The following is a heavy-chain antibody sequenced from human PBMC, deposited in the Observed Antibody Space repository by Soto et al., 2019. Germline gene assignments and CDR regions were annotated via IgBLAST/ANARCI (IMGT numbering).Heavy chain of an antibody. CDR1: GGSFSGYY. D-gene: IGHD6-19*01. CDR2: INHSGST. Sequence: SETLSLTCAVYGGSFSGYYWSWIRQPPGKGLEWIGEINHSGSTNYNPSLKSRVTISVDTSKNQFSLKLSSVTAADAAVYYCARGSGWYYYWGQGTLVTVSS. V-gene: IGHV4-34*01. J-gene: IGHJ4*02. CDR3: ARGSGWYYY.